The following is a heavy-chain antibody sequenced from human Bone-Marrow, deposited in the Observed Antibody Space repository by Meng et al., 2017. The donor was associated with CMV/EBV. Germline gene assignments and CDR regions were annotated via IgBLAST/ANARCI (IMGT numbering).Heavy chain of an antibody. V-gene: IGHV3-30*02. CDR2: MRYDGSVE. CDR1: GFTLNNYG. J-gene: IGHJ3*02. Sequence: GGSLRLSCVTSGFTLNNYGMHWVRQAPGKGLEWVAFMRYDGSVEYYADSVKGRFIMSREYSRNIVYLHMNTLRPEDTAVYYCARAVLGSSGTFDIWGQGTMVTVSS. CDR3: ARAVLGSSGTFDI. D-gene: IGHD3-22*01.